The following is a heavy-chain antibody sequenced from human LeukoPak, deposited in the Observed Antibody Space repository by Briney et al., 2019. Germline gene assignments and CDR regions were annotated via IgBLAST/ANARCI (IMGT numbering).Heavy chain of an antibody. CDR2: ISGSGGST. CDR3: AQGVTMVRGVIAWFDP. Sequence: GGSLRLSCAASGFTFISYAMSWVRQAPGKGLEWVSAISGSGGSTYYADSVKGRFTISRDNSKNTLYLQMNSLRAEDTAVYYCAQGVTMVRGVIAWFDPWGQGTLVTVSS. V-gene: IGHV3-23*01. J-gene: IGHJ5*02. D-gene: IGHD3-10*01. CDR1: GFTFISYA.